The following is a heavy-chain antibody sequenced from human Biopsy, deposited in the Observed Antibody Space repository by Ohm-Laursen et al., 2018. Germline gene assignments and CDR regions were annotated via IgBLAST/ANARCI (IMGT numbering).Heavy chain of an antibody. CDR2: MNHGGST. Sequence: TLSLTCAVYGGSFSGYYWSWIRQPPGKGLEWIGEMNHGGSTNYNSFLKSRVTISVDTSKNQFSLNLTSVTAADTAVYYCAGIVLGPTNDAFDIWGQGTMVTVSS. CDR3: AGIVLGPTNDAFDI. J-gene: IGHJ3*02. CDR1: GGSFSGYY. V-gene: IGHV4-34*01. D-gene: IGHD1-26*01.